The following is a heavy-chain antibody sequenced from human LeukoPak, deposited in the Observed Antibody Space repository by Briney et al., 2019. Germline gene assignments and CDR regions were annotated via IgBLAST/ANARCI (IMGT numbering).Heavy chain of an antibody. CDR2: MNPNRGNT. CDR3: ARGRRLRLGELFFY. CDR1: GYTFTSYD. J-gene: IGHJ4*02. V-gene: IGHV1-8*01. D-gene: IGHD3-16*01. Sequence: ASVKVSCKASGYTFTSYDINWVRQATGQGLEWMGWMNPNRGNTGYAQKFQGRVTMTRNTSISTAYMELSSLRSEDTAVYYCARGRRLRLGELFFYWGQGTLVTVSS.